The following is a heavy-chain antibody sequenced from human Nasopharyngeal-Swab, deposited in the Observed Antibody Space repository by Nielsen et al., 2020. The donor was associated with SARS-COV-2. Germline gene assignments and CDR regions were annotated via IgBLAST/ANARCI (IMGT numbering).Heavy chain of an antibody. CDR2: IIPIFGTA. CDR3: ARRPYSSSSGDYYYGMDV. J-gene: IGHJ6*02. V-gene: IGHV1-69*13. D-gene: IGHD6-6*01. CDR1: GGTFSSYA. Sequence: SVKVSCKASGGTFSSYAISWLRQAPGQGLEWMGGIIPIFGTANYAQKFQGRVTITADESTSTAYMELSSLRSEDTAVYYCARRPYSSSSGDYYYGMDVWGQGTTVTVSS.